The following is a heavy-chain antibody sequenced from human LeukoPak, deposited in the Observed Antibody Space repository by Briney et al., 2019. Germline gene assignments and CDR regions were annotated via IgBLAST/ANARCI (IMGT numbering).Heavy chain of an antibody. D-gene: IGHD2-15*01. CDR2: ISSSSSYI. CDR1: GFTFSSYS. CDR3: ARDPLGYCSGGSCLT. V-gene: IGHV3-21*01. Sequence: PGGSLRLSCAASGFTFSSYSMNWVRQAPGKGLEWVSSISSSSSYIYYADSVKGRFTISRDNAKNSLYLQMNSLRAEDTAVYYCARDPLGYCSGGSCLTWGQGTLVTVSS. J-gene: IGHJ4*02.